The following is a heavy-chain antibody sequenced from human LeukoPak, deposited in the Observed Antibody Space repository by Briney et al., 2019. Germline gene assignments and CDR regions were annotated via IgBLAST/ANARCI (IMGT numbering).Heavy chain of an antibody. CDR1: GYTFTSYY. CDR3: ARIFEYNYMDV. J-gene: IGHJ6*03. V-gene: IGHV1-46*01. CDR2: INPSGGST. D-gene: IGHD6-6*01. Sequence: ASVKVSCKASGYTFTSYYMHWVRQAPGQGLEWMGIINPSGGSTSYAQKFQGRVTMTRDTSISTAYMELSSLRSDDTAVYYCARIFEYNYMDVWGKGTTVTVSS.